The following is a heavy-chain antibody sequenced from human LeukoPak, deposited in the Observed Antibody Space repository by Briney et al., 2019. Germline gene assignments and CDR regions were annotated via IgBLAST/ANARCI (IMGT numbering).Heavy chain of an antibody. CDR2: FSISGST. V-gene: IGHV4-59*01. D-gene: IGHD3-10*01. Sequence: SSETLSLTCTVSGGSISSYYWSWIRQPPGKGLEWIGYFSISGSTNYNPPLKSRVTISGDTSKNQFSLRLSSVTAADTAVYYCARHVGWFGESHGMDVWGQGTTVTVSS. CDR3: ARHVGWFGESHGMDV. J-gene: IGHJ6*02. CDR1: GGSISSYY.